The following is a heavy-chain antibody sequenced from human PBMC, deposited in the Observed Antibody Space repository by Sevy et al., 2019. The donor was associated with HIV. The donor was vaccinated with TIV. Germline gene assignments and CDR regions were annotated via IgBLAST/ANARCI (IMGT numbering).Heavy chain of an antibody. Sequence: GGSLRLSCAASGFTFSTYSMNWVRQAPGKGLEWISYISSSSGTIYYADSVKGRFTISRDSAKNSLYLQMNSLRAEDTAVYYCARERTLHYWGQGTLVTVSS. CDR1: GFTFSTYS. CDR3: ARERTLHY. CDR2: ISSSSGTI. J-gene: IGHJ4*02. D-gene: IGHD4-4*01. V-gene: IGHV3-48*01.